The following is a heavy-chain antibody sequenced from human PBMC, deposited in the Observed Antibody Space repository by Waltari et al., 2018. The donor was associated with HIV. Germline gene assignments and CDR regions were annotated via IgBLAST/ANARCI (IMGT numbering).Heavy chain of an antibody. CDR2: IKQDGSEK. J-gene: IGHJ4*02. V-gene: IGHV3-7*01. CDR3: ARQGGGTYSSGWIYYFDY. Sequence: EVQLVESGGGLVQPGGSLRLSCAASGFTFSSYWMSWVRQAPGKGLEWVANIKQDGSEKYYGDSVKGRFTISRDNAKNSLYLQMNSLRAEDTAVYYCARQGGGTYSSGWIYYFDYWGQGTLVTVSS. CDR1: GFTFSSYW. D-gene: IGHD6-19*01.